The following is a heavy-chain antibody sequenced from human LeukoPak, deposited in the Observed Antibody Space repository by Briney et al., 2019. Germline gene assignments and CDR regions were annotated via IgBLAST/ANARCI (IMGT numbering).Heavy chain of an antibody. Sequence: SETLSLTCTVAGCSISSYSWSWIRQPPGKGLEWVGDIYYSGGTNYNPSPTSRVTISLDTTTNQSSLLLSSVTAADMAVYYCARESPGGYDDDYRGQGTLVTVSS. CDR3: ARESPGGYDDDY. V-gene: IGHV4-59*01. D-gene: IGHD5-12*01. J-gene: IGHJ4*02. CDR2: IYYSGGT. CDR1: GCSISSYS.